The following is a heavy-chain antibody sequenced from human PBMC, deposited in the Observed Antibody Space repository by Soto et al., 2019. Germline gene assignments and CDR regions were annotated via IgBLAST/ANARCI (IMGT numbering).Heavy chain of an antibody. CDR2: IIPIFGST. CDR3: ARDRVVRGAHPDAFDI. D-gene: IGHD3-10*01. J-gene: IGHJ3*02. Sequence: QVQLVQSGAEVKKPGSSVKVSCKASGGTFSNKAISWVRQAPGQGLEWMGQIIPIFGSTNYAQKFQHRVTITADDMELRSLRSEDTAIYYCARDRVVRGAHPDAFDIWGQGTMVTVSS. CDR1: GGTFSNKA. V-gene: IGHV1-69*01.